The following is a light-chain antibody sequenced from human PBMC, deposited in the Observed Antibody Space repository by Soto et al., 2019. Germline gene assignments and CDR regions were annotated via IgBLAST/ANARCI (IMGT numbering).Light chain of an antibody. CDR1: SSNIGAGYD. V-gene: IGLV1-40*01. J-gene: IGLJ1*01. CDR2: TNN. CDR3: QSYDNRLSAYV. Sequence: QSVLTQPPSVSGAPGQRVTISCTGSSSNIGAGYDVHWYLQLPGTAPKLLAYTNNNRPSGVPDRFSGSTSGTSASLAITGLQAEDEADYYCQSYDNRLSAYVFGTGTKLTVL.